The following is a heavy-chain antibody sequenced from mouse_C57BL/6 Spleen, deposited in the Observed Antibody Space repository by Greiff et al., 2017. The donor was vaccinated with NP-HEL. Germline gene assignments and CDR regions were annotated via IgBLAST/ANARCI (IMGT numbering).Heavy chain of an antibody. Sequence: VQLQQSGAELVRPGTSVKLSCKASGYTFTSYWMHWVKQRPGQGLEWIGVIDPSDSYTNYNQKFKGKATLTVDTSSSTAYMQLSSLTSEDSAVYYCAREEFDYWGQSTTLTVSS. J-gene: IGHJ2*01. CDR3: AREEFDY. CDR1: GYTFTSYW. V-gene: IGHV1-59*01. CDR2: IDPSDSYT.